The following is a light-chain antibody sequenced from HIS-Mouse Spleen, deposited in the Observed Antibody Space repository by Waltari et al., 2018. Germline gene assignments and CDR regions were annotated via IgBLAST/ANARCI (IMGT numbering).Light chain of an antibody. J-gene: IGLJ3*02. V-gene: IGLV2-23*01. CDR1: SSDVGSYNL. CDR3: CSYAGSSTWV. CDR2: EGS. Sequence: QSALTQPASVSGSPGQSITISGTGTSSDVGSYNLVSWYHQHPGKAPKLMIYEGSTRPSGVSNRFSGSKSGNTASLTISGLQAEDEADYYCCSYAGSSTWVFGGGTKLTVL.